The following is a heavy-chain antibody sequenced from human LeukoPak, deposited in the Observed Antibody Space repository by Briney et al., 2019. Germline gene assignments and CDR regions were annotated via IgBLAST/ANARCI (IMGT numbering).Heavy chain of an antibody. CDR3: ASLRGRSIAVAGTDY. CDR1: GFTFSSYT. J-gene: IGHJ4*02. D-gene: IGHD6-19*01. CDR2: IKQDGSEK. Sequence: GGSLRLSCAASGFTFSSYTMNWVRQAPGKGLEWVANIKQDGSEKYYVDSVKGRFTISRDNAKNSLYLQMNSLRAEDTAVYYCASLRGRSIAVAGTDYWGQGTLVTVSS. V-gene: IGHV3-7*02.